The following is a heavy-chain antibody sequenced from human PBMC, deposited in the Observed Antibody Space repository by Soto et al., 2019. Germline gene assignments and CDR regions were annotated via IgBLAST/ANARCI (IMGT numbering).Heavy chain of an antibody. CDR3: ARDLVATIAPYYYYYMDV. Sequence: VGSLILWCAASGGTFRGYSMNWVRQDTGKGLEWVSYISSSSSTIYYADSVKGRFTISRDNAKNSLYLQMNSLRAEDTAVYYCARDLVATIAPYYYYYMDVWGKGTTVTVSS. CDR1: GGTFRGYS. V-gene: IGHV3-48*01. J-gene: IGHJ6*03. CDR2: ISSSSSTI. D-gene: IGHD5-12*01.